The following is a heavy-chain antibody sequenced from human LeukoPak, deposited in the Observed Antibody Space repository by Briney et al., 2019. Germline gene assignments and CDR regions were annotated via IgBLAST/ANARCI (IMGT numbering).Heavy chain of an antibody. CDR1: GYTFTSYG. D-gene: IGHD3-22*01. Sequence: ASVTVSCKASGYTFTSYGISWVRQAPGQGLEGMGWISAYNGNTNYAQKLQGRVTMTTDTSTSTAYMELRSLRSDDTAVYYCARAYSFITMIVVVIPYFDYWGQGTLVTVSS. J-gene: IGHJ4*02. V-gene: IGHV1-18*01. CDR2: ISAYNGNT. CDR3: ARAYSFITMIVVVIPYFDY.